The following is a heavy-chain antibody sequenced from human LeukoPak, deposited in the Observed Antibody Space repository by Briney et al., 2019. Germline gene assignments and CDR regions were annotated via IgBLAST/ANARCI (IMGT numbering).Heavy chain of an antibody. J-gene: IGHJ4*02. CDR1: GFTFSDYY. D-gene: IGHD3-22*01. Sequence: SGGSLRLSCAASGFTFSDYYMSWIRQAPGKGLEWVSYTSSSGSTVYYADSVKGRFTISRDNAKNSLYLQMNSLRAEDTAVYYCASSSYDSSGYYPDYWGQGTLVTVSS. V-gene: IGHV3-11*01. CDR3: ASSSYDSSGYYPDY. CDR2: TSSSGSTV.